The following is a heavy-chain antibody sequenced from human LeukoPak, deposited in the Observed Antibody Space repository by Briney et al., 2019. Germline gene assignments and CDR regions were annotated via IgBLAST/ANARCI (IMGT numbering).Heavy chain of an antibody. J-gene: IGHJ5*01. CDR1: GFTFSNYW. CDR2: INSDGSGT. CDR3: ARTEGTVAYDS. V-gene: IGHV3-74*01. Sequence: GGSLRLSCAASGFTFSNYWMHWVRQAPRKGLVWVSRINSDGSGTTYADSVRGRFTISRDNAKNTLYPQVNSLRAEDTAVYYCARTEGTVAYDSWGQGTLVTVSP. D-gene: IGHD4-23*01.